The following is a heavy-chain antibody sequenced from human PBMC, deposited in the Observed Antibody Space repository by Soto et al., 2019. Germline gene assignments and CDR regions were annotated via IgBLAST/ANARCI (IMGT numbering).Heavy chain of an antibody. CDR1: GFTFSSYA. J-gene: IGHJ4*02. CDR2: ISGSGGST. CDR3: AKSSYPPPIDSSSWYTAYYFDY. Sequence: GGSLRLSCAASGFTFSSYAMSWVRQAPGKGLEWVSAISGSGGSTYYADSVKGRFTISRDNSKNTLYLQMNSLRAEDTAVYYCAKSSYPPPIDSSSWYTAYYFDYWGQGTLVTVSS. V-gene: IGHV3-23*01. D-gene: IGHD6-13*01.